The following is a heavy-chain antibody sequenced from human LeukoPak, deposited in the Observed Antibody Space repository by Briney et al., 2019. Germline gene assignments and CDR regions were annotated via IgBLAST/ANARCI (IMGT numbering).Heavy chain of an antibody. Sequence: SETLSLTCTVSGGSISSYYWSWIRQPPGKGLEWIGYIYYSGSTNYNPSLKSRVTISVDTSKNQFSLKLSSVTAADTAVYYCAREALGIAVAGTENAFDIWGQGTMVTVSS. V-gene: IGHV4-59*01. CDR2: IYYSGST. D-gene: IGHD6-19*01. CDR3: AREALGIAVAGTENAFDI. CDR1: GGSISSYY. J-gene: IGHJ3*02.